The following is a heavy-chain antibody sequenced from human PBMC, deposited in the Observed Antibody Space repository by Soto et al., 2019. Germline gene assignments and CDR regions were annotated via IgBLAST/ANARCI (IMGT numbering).Heavy chain of an antibody. V-gene: IGHV1-69*13. J-gene: IGHJ6*02. CDR3: ARDQSVVYAIYYYYYYGMDV. CDR2: IIPIFGTA. Sequence: GASVKVSCKASGGTFSSYAISWVRQAPGQGLEWMGGIIPIFGTANYAQKFQGRVTITADESTSTAYMELSSLRSEDTAVYYCARDQSVVYAIYYYYYYGMDVWGQGTTVTVSS. D-gene: IGHD2-8*02. CDR1: GGTFSSYA.